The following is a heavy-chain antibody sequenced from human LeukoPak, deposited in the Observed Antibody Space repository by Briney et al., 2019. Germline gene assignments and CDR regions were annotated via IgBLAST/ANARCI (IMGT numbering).Heavy chain of an antibody. V-gene: IGHV1-2*02. J-gene: IGHJ4*02. CDR1: GYTFTAYY. CDR2: INPSRGGI. Sequence: ASVKVSCKASGYTFTAYYMHWVRQAPGQGLEWMRLINPSRGGIKYEQKFQGRITMTRGTAISTAYMELSRLPSDDTSVDYCAREAANMLRGVMGKWGQGTLVTVSS. D-gene: IGHD3-10*01. CDR3: AREAANMLRGVMGK.